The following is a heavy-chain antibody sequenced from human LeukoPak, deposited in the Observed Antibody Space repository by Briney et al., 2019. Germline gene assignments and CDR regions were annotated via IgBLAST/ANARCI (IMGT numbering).Heavy chain of an antibody. V-gene: IGHV3-33*01. CDR3: ARDLSFGSGSD. Sequence: GGSLRLSCAASGFTFSNHGMHWVRQAPGKGLEGGALIWYDGSNENYADSVKGRFTISRDSSKNTLYLQMNSLKADDTAVYYCARDLSFGSGSDWGQGTLVTVSP. CDR2: IWYDGSNE. J-gene: IGHJ4*02. CDR1: GFTFSNHG. D-gene: IGHD3-10*01.